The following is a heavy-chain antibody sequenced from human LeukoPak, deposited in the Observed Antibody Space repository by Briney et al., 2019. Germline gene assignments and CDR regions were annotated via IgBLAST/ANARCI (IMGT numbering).Heavy chain of an antibody. V-gene: IGHV4-4*07. J-gene: IGHJ6*03. CDR2: IYTSGST. D-gene: IGHD6-13*01. CDR3: ARVLHAAAGTAYYYMDV. Sequence: PSETLSLTCTVSGGSISSYYWSSIRQPAGKGLEWIGRIYTSGSTNYNPSLKSRVTMSVDTSKNQFSLKLSSVTAADTAVYYCARVLHAAAGTAYYYMDVWGKGTTVTVSS. CDR1: GGSISSYY.